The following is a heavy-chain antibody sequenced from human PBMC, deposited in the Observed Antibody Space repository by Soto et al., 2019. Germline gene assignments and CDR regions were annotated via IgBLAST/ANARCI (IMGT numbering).Heavy chain of an antibody. CDR2: IYGGGTT. V-gene: IGHV3-53*01. J-gene: IGHJ4*02. CDR1: GFAVSSKY. CDR3: AQTTGWPGFDF. Sequence: EVQLVESGGGLSQPGGSLRLSCAASGFAVSSKYMTWVRQAPGKGLEWVSVIYGGGTTYYADSVKGRFTISRDTSKNTLYLQMNSLRAEDTAVYYCAQTTGWPGFDFWGQGTLVTVSS. D-gene: IGHD6-19*01.